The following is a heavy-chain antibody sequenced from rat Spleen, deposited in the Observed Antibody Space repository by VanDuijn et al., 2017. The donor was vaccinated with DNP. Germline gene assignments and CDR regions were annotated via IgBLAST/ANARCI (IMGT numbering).Heavy chain of an antibody. D-gene: IGHD1-12*02. CDR3: ARIGDFHDGGDGDVLDA. Sequence: EVQLVESGGGLVQPGRSLKLSCAASGFTFSNYDMAWVRQAPKKGLEWVATISSDGSSTYYRDSVKGRFSISRDNAKDTLYLQWDSLRSEDTATYYCARIGDFHDGGDGDVLDAWGQGTSVTVSS. CDR2: ISSDGSST. J-gene: IGHJ4*01. V-gene: IGHV5-7*01. CDR1: GFTFSNYD.